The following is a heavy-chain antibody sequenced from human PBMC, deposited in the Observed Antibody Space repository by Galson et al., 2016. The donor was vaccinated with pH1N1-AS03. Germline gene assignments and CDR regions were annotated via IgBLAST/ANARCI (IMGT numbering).Heavy chain of an antibody. CDR1: GFTFSTLW. CDR2: IKQDGSEK. V-gene: IGHV3-7*03. Sequence: SLRLSCAASGFTFSTLWMTWVRQAPGKGLEWVANIKQDGSEKYYVDSVKGRFTISRDNAKNSLYLQMNSLRAEDTAVYYCARDSGYCRSTSCRGDASDIWGQGTMVTVSS. D-gene: IGHD2-2*01. J-gene: IGHJ3*02. CDR3: ARDSGYCRSTSCRGDASDI.